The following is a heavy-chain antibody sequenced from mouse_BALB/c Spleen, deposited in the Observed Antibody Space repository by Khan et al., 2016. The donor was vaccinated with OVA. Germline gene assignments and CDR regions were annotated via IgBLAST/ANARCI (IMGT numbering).Heavy chain of an antibody. CDR2: IWSDGST. J-gene: IGHJ4*01. Sequence: QVQLQQSGPGLVAPSQSLSITCTIAGFSLTNYGVHWVRQPPGKGMEWLVVIWSDGSTTYNSARKSRLTTTKDTSTSQAFLKMYSTQADDTAIYFCATQPYYHYNVMDYWGQGTSVTVSS. D-gene: IGHD2-10*01. CDR1: GFSLTNYG. V-gene: IGHV2-6-1*01. CDR3: ATQPYYHYNVMDY.